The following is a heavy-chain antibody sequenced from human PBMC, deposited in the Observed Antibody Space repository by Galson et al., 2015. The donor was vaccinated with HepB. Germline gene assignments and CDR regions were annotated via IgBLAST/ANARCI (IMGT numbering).Heavy chain of an antibody. CDR3: ARDRYYDYLLGTSRFEFDS. CDR2: LWYDEESK. Sequence: SLRLSCAASGFTFSNYGMHWVRQAPGKGLEWVAMLWYDEESKYYADSVKGRFTISRDNFKDTLYLQMNSLRTDDTAVYYCARDRYYDYLLGTSRFEFDSWGQGTLVTVSS. V-gene: IGHV3-33*01. D-gene: IGHD3-16*02. J-gene: IGHJ5*01. CDR1: GFTFSNYG.